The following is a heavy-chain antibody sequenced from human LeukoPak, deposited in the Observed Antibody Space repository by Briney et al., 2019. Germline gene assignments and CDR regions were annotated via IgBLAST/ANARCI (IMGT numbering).Heavy chain of an antibody. CDR1: GGSISSYY. CDR3: ARAGYGDSGFDY. CDR2: IYYSGST. Sequence: SETLSLTCTVSGGSISSYYWSWIRQPPGKGLEWIGYIYYSGSTNYNPSLKSRVSMSVDTSKNQFSLKLNSVTAADTAVYYCARAGYGDSGFDYWGQGTLVTVSS. D-gene: IGHD4-17*01. J-gene: IGHJ4*02. V-gene: IGHV4-59*08.